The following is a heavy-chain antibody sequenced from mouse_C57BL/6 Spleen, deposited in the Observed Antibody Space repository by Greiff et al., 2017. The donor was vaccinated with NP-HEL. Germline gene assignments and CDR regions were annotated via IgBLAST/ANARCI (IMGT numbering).Heavy chain of an antibody. CDR2: IDPENGDT. D-gene: IGHD1-1*01. J-gene: IGHJ3*01. CDR1: GFNIKDDY. V-gene: IGHV14-4*01. CDR3: TTTYYYTWFAY. Sequence: EVKLVESGAELVRPGASVKLSCTASGFNIKDDYMHWVKQRPEQGLEWIGWIDPENGDTEYASKFQGKATITADTASNTAYLQLSSLTSEDTAVYYGTTTYYYTWFAYWGQGTLVTVSA.